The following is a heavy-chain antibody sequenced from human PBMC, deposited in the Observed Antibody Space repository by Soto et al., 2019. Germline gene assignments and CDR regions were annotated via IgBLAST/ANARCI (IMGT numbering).Heavy chain of an antibody. D-gene: IGHD6-6*01. J-gene: IGHJ4*02. Sequence: QLQLQESGPGLVKPSETLSLTCTVSGGSISSSSHYWGWIRQPPGKGLGWIATINHSGYNYYNPSLKSGVTISADTSKNQFPLNLSSVTAADTAVFYCARWQGGTSSGYWGQGTLVTVSS. CDR3: ARWQGGTSSGY. CDR2: INHSGYN. CDR1: GGSISSSSHY. V-gene: IGHV4-39*01.